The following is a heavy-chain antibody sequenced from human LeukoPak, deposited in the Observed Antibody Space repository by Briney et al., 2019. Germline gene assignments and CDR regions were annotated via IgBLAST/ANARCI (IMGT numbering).Heavy chain of an antibody. J-gene: IGHJ3*02. CDR1: GFSFNNFA. V-gene: IGHV3-21*01. CDR3: ARVSILIVPYYAFDI. CDR2: ISPGSTRT. D-gene: IGHD2/OR15-2a*01. Sequence: GGSLRLSCAASGFSFNNFAMSWVRQAPGKGLEWVSAISPGSTRTYYADSVKGRFTISRDNAKNSLYLQMNSLRAEDTAVYYCARVSILIVPYYAFDIWGQGTMVTVSS.